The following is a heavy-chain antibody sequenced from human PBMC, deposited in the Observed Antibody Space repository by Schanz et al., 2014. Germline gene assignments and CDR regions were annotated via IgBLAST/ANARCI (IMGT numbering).Heavy chain of an antibody. V-gene: IGHV1-18*01. Sequence: QVQLVQSGAEVKKPGASVKVSCKASGYTFTSHGISWVRQAPGQGLEWMGWITAYNGDTNYAPKVQGRVTVTTDTSTSTVYMELSGLRSEDTAVYYCAGAFDSSGYYFDYWGQGTLXTVSS. CDR1: GYTFTSHG. CDR2: ITAYNGDT. J-gene: IGHJ4*02. D-gene: IGHD3-22*01. CDR3: AGAFDSSGYYFDY.